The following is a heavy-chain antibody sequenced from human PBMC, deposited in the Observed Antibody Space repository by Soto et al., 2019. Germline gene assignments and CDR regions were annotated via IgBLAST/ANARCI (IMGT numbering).Heavy chain of an antibody. D-gene: IGHD3-3*01. Sequence: QVQLVESGGGVVQPGRSLRLSCAASGFTFSSYGMHWVRQAPGKGLEWVAVISYDGSNKYYADSVKGRFTISRDNSKNTLYLQTNSLRAEETAVYYCAKDPRDYDFWSGDQFGDVSYYYYYIDVWGKGTTVTVSS. CDR2: ISYDGSNK. V-gene: IGHV3-30*18. CDR3: AKDPRDYDFWSGDQFGDVSYYYYYIDV. CDR1: GFTFSSYG. J-gene: IGHJ6*03.